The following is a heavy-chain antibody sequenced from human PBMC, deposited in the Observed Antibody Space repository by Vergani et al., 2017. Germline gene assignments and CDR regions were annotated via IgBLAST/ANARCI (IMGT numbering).Heavy chain of an antibody. D-gene: IGHD4-17*01. CDR3: GRDRSGRGGDYDLDY. V-gene: IGHV1-69*13. CDR2: IIPIFGTA. CDR1: GGTFSSYA. J-gene: IGHJ4*02. Sequence: QVQLVQSGAEVKKPGSSVKVSCKASGGTFSSYAISWVRQAPGQGLAWMGRIIPIFGTANYAQKFQGRVTITADESTSTAYMELSSLRAEDTAVYYCGRDRSGRGGDYDLDYWGRGTLVSVSS.